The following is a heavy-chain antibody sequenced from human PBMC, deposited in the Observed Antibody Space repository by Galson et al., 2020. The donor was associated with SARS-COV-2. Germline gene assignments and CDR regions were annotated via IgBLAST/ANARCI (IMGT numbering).Heavy chain of an antibody. Sequence: ESGPTLVKPTQTLTLTCTFSGFSLSTSGMCVSWIRQPPGKALEWLARIDWNDDKYYSTSLKTRLTISKDTSKNQVVLTMTNMDPVDTATYYCARLYSSCWYVGGNCYYYYGMFVWCRGTTVTFSS. CDR1: GFSLSTSGMC. V-gene: IGHV2-70*11. CDR2: IDWNDDK. CDR3: ARLYSSCWYVGGNCYYYYGMFV. D-gene: IGHD6-13*01. J-gene: IGHJ6*02.